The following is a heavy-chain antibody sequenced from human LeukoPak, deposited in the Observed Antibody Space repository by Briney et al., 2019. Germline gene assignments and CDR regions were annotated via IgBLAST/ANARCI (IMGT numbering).Heavy chain of an antibody. V-gene: IGHV1-2*02. CDR1: GYTFTDYY. D-gene: IGHD6-13*01. Sequence: ASVKVSCKASGYTFTDYYMHWVRQAPGQGLEWMGWINPNTGGTNYAQKFQGRVTMTRDTSISTPYMELSWPRSDDTAVYYCARALYTSRSYLATFSPTNFDYWGQGTLVTVSS. J-gene: IGHJ4*02. CDR3: ARALYTSRSYLATFSPTNFDY. CDR2: INPNTGGT.